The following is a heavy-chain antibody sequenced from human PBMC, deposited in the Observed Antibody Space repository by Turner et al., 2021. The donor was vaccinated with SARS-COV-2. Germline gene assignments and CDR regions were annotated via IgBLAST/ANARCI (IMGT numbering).Heavy chain of an antibody. V-gene: IGHV3-43*01. CDR2: ISWDGDTT. J-gene: IGHJ3*02. CDR1: GFTFEDYT. Sequence: EVQLVESGGVVVQPGGSLRLSCAASGFTFEDYTMHWVRQAPGKGLEWVSLISWDGDTTYYVDSVKGRFTISRDNSKNSLYLQMNSLRTEDTALYYCVKDKSAEDYYDSSGYYGGGAFDIWGQGTMVTVSS. D-gene: IGHD3-22*01. CDR3: VKDKSAEDYYDSSGYYGGGAFDI.